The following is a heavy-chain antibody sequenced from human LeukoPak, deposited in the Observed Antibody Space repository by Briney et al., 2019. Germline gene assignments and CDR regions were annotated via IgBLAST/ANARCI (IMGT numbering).Heavy chain of an antibody. J-gene: IGHJ4*02. D-gene: IGHD3-22*01. Sequence: GGSLRLSCAASGFTFSNYAMNWVRQAPGKGLEWVSSISGSGGIAYYADSVKGRFTISRDNSKNTLYLQMNSLRAEDTAVYYCAKERSFDSSGYYPLDYWGQGTLVTVSS. CDR1: GFTFSNYA. CDR2: ISGSGGIA. CDR3: AKERSFDSSGYYPLDY. V-gene: IGHV3-23*01.